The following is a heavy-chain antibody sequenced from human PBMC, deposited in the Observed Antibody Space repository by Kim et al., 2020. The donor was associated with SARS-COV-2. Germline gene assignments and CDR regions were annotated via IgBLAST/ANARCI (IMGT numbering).Heavy chain of an antibody. D-gene: IGHD3-3*01. V-gene: IGHV1-69*13. CDR2: IIPIFGTA. CDR1: GGTFSSYA. J-gene: IGHJ5*02. CDR3: ARASASTIFGVVITHYNWFDP. Sequence: ASVKVSCKASGGTFSSYAISWVRQAPGQGLEWMGGIIPIFGTANYAQKFQGRVTITADESTSTAYMELSSLRSEDTAVYYCARASASTIFGVVITHYNWFDPWGQGTLVTVSS.